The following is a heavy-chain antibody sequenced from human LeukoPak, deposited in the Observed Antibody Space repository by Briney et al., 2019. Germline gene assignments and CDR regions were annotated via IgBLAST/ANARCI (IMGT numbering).Heavy chain of an antibody. D-gene: IGHD6-6*01. CDR3: ARGIAARLGRAFDI. CDR1: GYTFTNFD. J-gene: IGHJ3*02. Sequence: GASVKVSCKASGYTFTNFDINWVRQATGQGLEWMGWMNPNSGNTGYAQKFQGRVTMTMNTSITTAYMELSSLISEDTAVYYCARGIAARLGRAFDIWGQGTMVTVSS. V-gene: IGHV1-8*01. CDR2: MNPNSGNT.